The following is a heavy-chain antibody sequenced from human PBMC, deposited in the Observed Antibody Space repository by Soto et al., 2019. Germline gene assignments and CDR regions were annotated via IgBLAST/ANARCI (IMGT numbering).Heavy chain of an antibody. Sequence: QVQLVQSGAEVKKPGASVKVSCKASGYTFSSYDICWVRQAPGQGLEWMGWISAYSGNTNYAQKLQGRVTMTTDTSTSKAYMELRSLRSDDTAVYYCARVHTTRYFDYWGQGTLVTVSS. CDR3: ARVHTTRYFDY. V-gene: IGHV1-18*01. CDR2: ISAYSGNT. D-gene: IGHD1-1*01. J-gene: IGHJ4*02. CDR1: GYTFSSYD.